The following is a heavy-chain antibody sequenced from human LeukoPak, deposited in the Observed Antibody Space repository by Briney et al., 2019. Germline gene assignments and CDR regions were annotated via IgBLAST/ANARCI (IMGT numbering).Heavy chain of an antibody. Sequence: ASVKVSCKASGYTFTGYYIHWVRQAPGQGLEWMGWISAYNGNTNYAQKLQGRVTMTTDTSTSTAYMELRSLRSDDTAVYYCARDPRAYYDSSGYYYFDYWGQGTLVTVSS. V-gene: IGHV1-18*04. D-gene: IGHD3-22*01. CDR1: GYTFTGYY. CDR3: ARDPRAYYDSSGYYYFDY. J-gene: IGHJ4*02. CDR2: ISAYNGNT.